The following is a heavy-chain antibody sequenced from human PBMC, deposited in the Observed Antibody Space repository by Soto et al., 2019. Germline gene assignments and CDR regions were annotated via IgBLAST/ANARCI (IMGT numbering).Heavy chain of an antibody. CDR3: AKVENYDFWSGSNWFDP. CDR1: GFTFSSYA. CDR2: ISGSGGST. J-gene: IGHJ5*02. Sequence: PGGSLRLSCAASGFTFSSYAMSWVRQAPGKGLEWVSAISGSGGSTYYADSVKGRFTISRDNSKNTLYPQMNSLRAEDTAVYYCAKVENYDFWSGSNWFDPWGQGTLVTVSS. V-gene: IGHV3-23*01. D-gene: IGHD3-3*01.